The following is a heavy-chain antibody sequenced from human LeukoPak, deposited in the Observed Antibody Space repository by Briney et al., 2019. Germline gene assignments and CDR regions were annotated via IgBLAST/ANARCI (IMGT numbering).Heavy chain of an antibody. CDR3: ARRPIWSGYYYFDY. CDR2: ISASGGST. Sequence: GGSLRLSCAASGFTFNNYAMSWVRQAPGKGLEWVSAISASGGSTYYADSVKGRFTISRDNAKNSLYLQMNSLRAEDTAVYYCARRPIWSGYYYFDYWGQGTLVTVSS. J-gene: IGHJ4*02. CDR1: GFTFNNYA. D-gene: IGHD3-3*01. V-gene: IGHV3-23*01.